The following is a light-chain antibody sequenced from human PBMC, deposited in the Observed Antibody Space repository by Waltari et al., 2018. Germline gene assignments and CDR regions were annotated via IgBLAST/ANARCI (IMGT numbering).Light chain of an antibody. CDR3: GTWDSSLSGAV. Sequence: QSVLTQPPSVSAAPGQRVTISCSGGSSHLGNKYVSWYQQFPGTAPKLLIYEDSERPSGIPGRFSGSKSGTSATLDITGLQAGDEADYYCGTWDSSLSGAVFGGGTHLTVL. CDR1: SSHLGNKY. V-gene: IGLV1-51*02. CDR2: EDS. J-gene: IGLJ7*01.